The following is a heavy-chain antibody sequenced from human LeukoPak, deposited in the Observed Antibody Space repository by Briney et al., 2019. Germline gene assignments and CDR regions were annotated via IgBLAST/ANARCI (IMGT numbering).Heavy chain of an antibody. Sequence: SVKVSCKASGGTFSSYAISWVRQAPGQGLEWMGGIIPIFGTANYAQKFQGRVTITADKSTSTAYMELSSLRSEDTAVYYCAIRGPSRSLFGFDIWGQGTMVTVSS. D-gene: IGHD2-2*01. CDR1: GGTFSSYA. V-gene: IGHV1-69*06. CDR3: AIRGPSRSLFGFDI. CDR2: IIPIFGTA. J-gene: IGHJ3*02.